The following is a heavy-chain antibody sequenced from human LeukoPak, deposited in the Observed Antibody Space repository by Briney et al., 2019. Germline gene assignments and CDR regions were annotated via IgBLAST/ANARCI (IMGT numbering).Heavy chain of an antibody. CDR1: GDSISSGRYY. V-gene: IGHV4-61*02. J-gene: IGHJ4*02. CDR2: IHTSGDT. D-gene: IGHD1-1*01. CDR3: VRDWNGDYFDY. Sequence: SQTLSLTCTVSGDSISSGRYYWTWLRQPAGKALEWIGRIHTSGDTNYSPSLKSRVTISRDTSKNQFFLRLTSVAAADTAVYYCVRDWNGDYFDYWGQGTLVSVSS.